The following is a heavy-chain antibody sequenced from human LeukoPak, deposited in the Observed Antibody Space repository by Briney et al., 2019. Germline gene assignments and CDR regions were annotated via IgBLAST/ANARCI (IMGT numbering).Heavy chain of an antibody. CDR3: ARDRYSGSYPLDY. CDR2: IYSGGST. J-gene: IGHJ4*02. Sequence: GASLRLSCAAPGFTVSSNYMSWVRQDPGKGLEWVSVIYSGGSTYYADSVKGRFTISRDNSKNTLYLQMNSLRAEDTAVYYCARDRYSGSYPLDYWGQGTLVTVSS. V-gene: IGHV3-53*01. D-gene: IGHD1-26*01. CDR1: GFTVSSNY.